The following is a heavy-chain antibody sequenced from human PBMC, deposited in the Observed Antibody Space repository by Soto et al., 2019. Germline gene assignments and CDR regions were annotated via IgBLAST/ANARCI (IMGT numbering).Heavy chain of an antibody. Sequence: SETLSLTCTVSGGSISSYYWSWIRQPPGKGLEWIGYIYYSGGTNYNPSLKSRVTISVDTSKNQFSLKLSSVTAADTAVYYCARQDIVLMVYANDYWGQGTLVTVSS. CDR2: IYYSGGT. CDR3: ARQDIVLMVYANDY. D-gene: IGHD2-8*01. J-gene: IGHJ4*02. V-gene: IGHV4-59*08. CDR1: GGSISSYY.